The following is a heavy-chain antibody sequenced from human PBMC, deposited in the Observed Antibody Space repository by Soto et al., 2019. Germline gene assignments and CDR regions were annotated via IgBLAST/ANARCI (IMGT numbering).Heavy chain of an antibody. CDR1: GGSFSGYY. V-gene: IGHV4-34*01. J-gene: IGHJ5*02. CDR3: ARARRYNWNYKNWFDP. CDR2: INHSGST. Sequence: PSETLSLTCAVYGGSFSGYYWSWIRQPPGKGLEWIGEINHSGSTDYNPSLKSRVTISVDTSKNQFSLKLSSVTAADTAVYYCARARRYNWNYKNWFDPWGQGTLVTVSS. D-gene: IGHD1-7*01.